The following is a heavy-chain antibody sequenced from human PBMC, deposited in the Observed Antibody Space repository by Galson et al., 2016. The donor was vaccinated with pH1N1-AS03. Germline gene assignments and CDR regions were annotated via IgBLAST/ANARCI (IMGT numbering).Heavy chain of an antibody. CDR1: GYSFTSYW. Sequence: QSGAEVKKPGESLRISCKGSGYSFTSYWISWVRQMPGKGLEWMGRIDPSDSYTNYSPSFQVHVTISADKSISTAYLQWSSLKASDTAMYYCARLGGGAESTMMVVVPESSEDYWGQGTLVTVSS. J-gene: IGHJ4*02. CDR3: ARLGGGAESTMMVVVPESSEDY. D-gene: IGHD3-22*01. V-gene: IGHV5-10-1*01. CDR2: IDPSDSYT.